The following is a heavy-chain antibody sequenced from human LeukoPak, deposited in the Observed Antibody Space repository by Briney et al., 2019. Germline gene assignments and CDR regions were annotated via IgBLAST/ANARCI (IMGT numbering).Heavy chain of an antibody. CDR3: AKEGVYDFWSGYYTGMGY. CDR2: ISGSGGST. D-gene: IGHD3-3*01. Sequence: GGSLRLSCAASGFTFSSYAMSWVRQAPGKGPEWVSAISGSGGSTYYADSVKGRFTISRDNSKNTLYLQMNSLRAEDTAVYYCAKEGVYDFWSGYYTGMGYWGQGTLVTVSS. CDR1: GFTFSSYA. V-gene: IGHV3-23*01. J-gene: IGHJ4*02.